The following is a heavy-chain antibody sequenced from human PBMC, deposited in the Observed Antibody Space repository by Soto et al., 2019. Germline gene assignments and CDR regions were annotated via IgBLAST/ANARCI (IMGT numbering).Heavy chain of an antibody. CDR3: ARGGGFYPYYYNLDV. D-gene: IGHD3-3*01. CDR2: INPRGGGT. V-gene: IGHV1-46*02. Sequence: ASVKVSCKASGYTLNTYYMHWVRQAPGQGPEWMGIINPRGGGTTYAQSFQDRVTMTSDTSSSTVYMELSSLRSEDTAVYYCARGGGFYPYYYNLDVWGQGTTVTVSS. J-gene: IGHJ6*02. CDR1: GYTLNTYY.